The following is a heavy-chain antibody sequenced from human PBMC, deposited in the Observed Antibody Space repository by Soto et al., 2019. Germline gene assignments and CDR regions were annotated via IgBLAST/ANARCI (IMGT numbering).Heavy chain of an antibody. V-gene: IGHV3-53*01. CDR3: ATRPLLPGAP. J-gene: IGHJ3*01. D-gene: IGHD3-22*01. CDR2: IYSGGST. CDR1: GFTFSSND. Sequence: EMQLVESGGGLIQPGGSLRLSCAASGFTFSSNDMNWVRQAPGKGLEWVSLIYSGGSTYYADPVKGRFTISRDNSKNTLYLQMSSLRAEDTAVYYCATRPLLPGAPWGQGTMVTVSS.